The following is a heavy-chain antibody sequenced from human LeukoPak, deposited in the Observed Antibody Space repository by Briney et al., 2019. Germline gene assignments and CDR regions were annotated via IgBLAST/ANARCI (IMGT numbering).Heavy chain of an antibody. D-gene: IGHD3-3*01. CDR1: GGSISSYY. Sequence: PSETLSLTCTVSGGSISSYYLSWIRQPPGKGLEWIGYIYSSGSTNYSPSLKSRVTISVDTSKKQFSLKLSSVTAADTAVYYCARDGGGYYRRDYYYYMDVWGKGTTVTVSS. J-gene: IGHJ6*03. CDR2: IYSSGST. V-gene: IGHV4-59*01. CDR3: ARDGGGYYRRDYYYYMDV.